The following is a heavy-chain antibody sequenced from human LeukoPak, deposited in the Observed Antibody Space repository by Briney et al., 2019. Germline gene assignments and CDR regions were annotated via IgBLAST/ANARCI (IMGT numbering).Heavy chain of an antibody. CDR1: SYTFTSYG. CDR3: ARGSRGAVAGILGAFDM. D-gene: IGHD6-19*01. J-gene: IGHJ3*02. Sequence: GASVKVSCKASSYTFTSYGISWVRDAPGQGLEWMGWISAYNGNTNYAQKLQGRGTMTTDTSTSTAYMELRSLRYDDMAVYYCARGSRGAVAGILGAFDMWAQGTMVPVSS. CDR2: ISAYNGNT. V-gene: IGHV1-18*03.